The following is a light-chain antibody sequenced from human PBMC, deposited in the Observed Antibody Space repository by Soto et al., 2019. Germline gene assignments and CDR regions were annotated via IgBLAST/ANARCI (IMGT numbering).Light chain of an antibody. CDR2: GAS. CDR1: ESVSSN. Sequence: EIVMTQSPATLSASPGERATVSCRASESVSSNLAWYQQKAGQAPRLLIYGASSRATGIPDRFSGSGSGTDFTLTISRLEPEDFAVYYCQQYGSSPWTFGQGTKVDIK. J-gene: IGKJ1*01. CDR3: QQYGSSPWT. V-gene: IGKV3-20*01.